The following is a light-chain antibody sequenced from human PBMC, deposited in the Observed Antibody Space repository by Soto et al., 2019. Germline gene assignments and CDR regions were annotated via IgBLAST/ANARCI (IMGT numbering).Light chain of an antibody. CDR1: SSDVGGYNH. Sequence: QSVLTQPASVSGSPGQSITISCTGTSSDVGGYNHVSWYQQHPGKAPKLIIYEVRNRPSGVSNRLSGSKSGNTASLTISGLQAEDEATYYCSSFTSGGTWVFGGGTKVTVL. J-gene: IGLJ3*02. CDR3: SSFTSGGTWV. V-gene: IGLV2-14*01. CDR2: EVR.